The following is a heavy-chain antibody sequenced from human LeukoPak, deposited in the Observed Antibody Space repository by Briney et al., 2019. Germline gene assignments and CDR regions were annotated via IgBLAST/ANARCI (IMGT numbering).Heavy chain of an antibody. CDR2: ISAHNGNT. CDR1: GYTFTSYG. CDR3: ARLGHTYCGGDCYLDY. Sequence: ASVKVSCKASGYTFTSYGISWVRQAPGQGLEWMGWISAHNGNTNYAQKLQGRVTMTTDTSTSTAYMELRSLRSDDTAVYYCARLGHTYCGGDCYLDYWGQGTLVTVSS. D-gene: IGHD2-21*02. J-gene: IGHJ4*02. V-gene: IGHV1-18*01.